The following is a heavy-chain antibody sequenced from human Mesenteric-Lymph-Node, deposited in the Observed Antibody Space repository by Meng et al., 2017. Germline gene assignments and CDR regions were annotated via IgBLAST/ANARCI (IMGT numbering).Heavy chain of an antibody. D-gene: IGHD1-14*01. J-gene: IGHJ6*02. CDR3: ARESTSRIYGMDV. CDR2: IYHSGST. Sequence: GSLRLSCTVSGYSISSGYYWGWIRQPPGKGLGWIGSIYHSGSTYYNPSLKSRVTISVDTSKNQFSLKLSSVTAADTAVYYCARESTSRIYGMDVWGQGTTVTVSS. CDR1: GYSISSGYY. V-gene: IGHV4-38-2*02.